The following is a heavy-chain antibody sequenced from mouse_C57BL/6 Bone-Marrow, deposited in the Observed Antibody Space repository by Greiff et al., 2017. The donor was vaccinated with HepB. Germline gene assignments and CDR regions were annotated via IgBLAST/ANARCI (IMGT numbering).Heavy chain of an antibody. CDR2: IDPETGGT. Sequence: QVQLQQSGAELVRPGASVTLSCKASGYTFTDYEMHWVKQTPVHGLEWIGAIDPETGGTAYNQKFKGKAILTADKSSSTAYMELRSLTSEDSAVYYCTRRGFYYTPYFDYWGQGTTLTVSS. CDR1: GYTFTDYE. D-gene: IGHD2-1*01. CDR3: TRRGFYYTPYFDY. V-gene: IGHV1-15*01. J-gene: IGHJ2*01.